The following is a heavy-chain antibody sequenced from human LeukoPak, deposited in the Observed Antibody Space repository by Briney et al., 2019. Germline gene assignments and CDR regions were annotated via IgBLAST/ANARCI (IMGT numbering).Heavy chain of an antibody. CDR3: ARARSYCNSTSCYEIDAFDI. D-gene: IGHD2-2*01. CDR1: GGSISSGGYY. J-gene: IGHJ3*02. Sequence: TSETLSRTCTVSGGSISSGGYYWSWIRQHPGKGLEWIGYIYYSGSTYYNPSLKSRVTISVDTSKNQFSLKLSSVTAADTAVYYCARARSYCNSTSCYEIDAFDIWGQGTMVTVSS. CDR2: IYYSGST. V-gene: IGHV4-31*03.